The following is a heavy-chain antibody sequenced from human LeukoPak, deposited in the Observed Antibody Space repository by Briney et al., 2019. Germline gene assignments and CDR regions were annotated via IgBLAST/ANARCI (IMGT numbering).Heavy chain of an antibody. D-gene: IGHD3-10*01. V-gene: IGHV4-39*02. CDR2: MYSSGTT. CDR1: GGSISTSNYY. Sequence: SETLSLTCTVPGGSISTSNYYWGWLRQSPGKGLEWIASMYSSGTTYYNPSLKSRVSISIDTSKNQFFLKVISVAAADTAVYYCARGIANSGRSFDYWGQGTLVTVSS. CDR3: ARGIANSGRSFDY. J-gene: IGHJ4*02.